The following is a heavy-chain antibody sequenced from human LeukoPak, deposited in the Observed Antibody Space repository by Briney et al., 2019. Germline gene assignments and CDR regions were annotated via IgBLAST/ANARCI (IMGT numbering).Heavy chain of an antibody. CDR2: ISGSGGRT. V-gene: IGHV3-23*01. CDR1: GFTFSSYA. D-gene: IGHD3-22*01. CDR3: AKSATYYYDSSGYYYGY. Sequence: AGGSLRLSCAASGFTFSSYAMSWVRQAPGKGLEWVSGISGSGGRTYYADSVKGRFTISRDNSKNTLYLQMNSLRAEDTAVYYCAKSATYYYDSSGYYYGYWGQGTLVTVSS. J-gene: IGHJ4*02.